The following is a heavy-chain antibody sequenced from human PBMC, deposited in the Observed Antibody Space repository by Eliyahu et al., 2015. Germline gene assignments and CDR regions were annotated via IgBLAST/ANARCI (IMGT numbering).Heavy chain of an antibody. V-gene: IGHV3-72*01. CDR3: VRESYREYYHYYYMDV. CDR1: GFPFXXXX. Sequence: EVQLVESGGGXVQPGGSLRLXCAASGFPFXXXXLDWVRQAPGKGLGWIGRSRNQASSYSTDYAASVKGRFTISRDDSKNLLYLEVNSLKTEDTAVYYCVRESYREYYHYYYMDVWGEGTTVTVSS. CDR2: SRNQASSYST. J-gene: IGHJ6*03. D-gene: IGHD3-16*02.